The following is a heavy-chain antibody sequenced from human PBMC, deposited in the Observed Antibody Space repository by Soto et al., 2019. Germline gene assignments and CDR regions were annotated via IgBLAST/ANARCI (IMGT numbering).Heavy chain of an antibody. CDR2: IVPNIGTA. CDR3: ASQVTSGFLRYSDL. CDR1: GGTLNTFIYYP. V-gene: IGHV1-69*06. D-gene: IGHD3-3*01. J-gene: IGHJ1*01. Sequence: QVQLVQSGAEVKKPGSSVKLSCKASGGTLNTFIYYPVNWVRQAPGQGLEWMGGIVPNIGTANYGQKFQGRVTNTADKSTGTVYMELSNLTSEDTALYFCASQVTSGFLRYSDLWGQGTLVTVSS.